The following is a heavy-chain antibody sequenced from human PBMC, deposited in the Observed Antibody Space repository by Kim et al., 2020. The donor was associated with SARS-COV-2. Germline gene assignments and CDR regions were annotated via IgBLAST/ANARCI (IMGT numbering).Heavy chain of an antibody. V-gene: IGHV7-4-1*02. CDR1: GYTLSHYD. CDR3: VRDVFKERSTRVWFDP. J-gene: IGHJ5*02. D-gene: IGHD3-3*01. Sequence: ASVKVSCKTSGYTLSHYDINWVRQAPGQGFEWMGWISTTTGKPTYAQGFAGRFVFSLDTSVSTAYLQINSLNSEDTAVYFCVRDVFKERSTRVWFDPWGQGTLVTVSP. CDR2: ISTTTGKP.